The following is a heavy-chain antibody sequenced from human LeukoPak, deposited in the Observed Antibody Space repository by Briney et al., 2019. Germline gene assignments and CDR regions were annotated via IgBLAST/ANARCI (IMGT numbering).Heavy chain of an antibody. CDR3: ARVWSDSGTYYDDRGAFDY. V-gene: IGHV4-59*08. CDR2: IYYSGST. CDR1: RGSISGYS. J-gene: IGHJ4*02. D-gene: IGHD1-26*01. Sequence: SETLSLTCTVSRGSISGYSWSWIRQPPGKGLEWIGYIYYSGSTNYNPSLKSRVTISVDTSRNQFSLKLSSVTAADTAVYYCARVWSDSGTYYDDRGAFDYWGQGTLVTVSS.